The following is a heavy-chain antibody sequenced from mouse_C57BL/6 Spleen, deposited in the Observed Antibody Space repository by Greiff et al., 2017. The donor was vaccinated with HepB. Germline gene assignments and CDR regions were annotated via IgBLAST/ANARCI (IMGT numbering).Heavy chain of an antibody. V-gene: IGHV1-7*01. Sequence: QVHVKQSGAELAKPGASVKLSCKASGYTFTSYWMHWVKQRPGQGLEWIGYINPSSGYTKYNQKFKDKATLTADKSSSTAYMQLSSLTYEDSAVYYCARWVYDYDGNYYAMDYWGQGTSVTVSS. CDR3: ARWVYDYDGNYYAMDY. CDR1: GYTFTSYW. CDR2: INPSSGYT. J-gene: IGHJ4*01. D-gene: IGHD2-4*01.